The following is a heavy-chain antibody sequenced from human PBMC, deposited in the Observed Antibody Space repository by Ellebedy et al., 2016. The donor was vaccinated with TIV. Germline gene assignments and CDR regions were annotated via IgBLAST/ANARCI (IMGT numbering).Heavy chain of an antibody. Sequence: ASVKVSXXASGYTFTGYYMHWVRQAPGQGLEWMGWINPNSGGTNYAQKFQGWVTMTRDTSISTAYMELSRLRSDDTAVYYCAREACGGDCYWGPNFDYWGQGTLVTVSS. V-gene: IGHV1-2*04. CDR3: AREACGGDCYWGPNFDY. D-gene: IGHD2-21*01. CDR1: GYTFTGYY. J-gene: IGHJ4*02. CDR2: INPNSGGT.